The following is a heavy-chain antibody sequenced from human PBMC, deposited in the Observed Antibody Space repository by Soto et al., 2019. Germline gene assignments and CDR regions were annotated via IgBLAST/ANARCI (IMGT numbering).Heavy chain of an antibody. D-gene: IGHD2-8*02. CDR3: TGVVASGN. CDR1: GFTFSSSG. CDR2: ISRDGNVQ. V-gene: IGHV3-30*03. J-gene: IGHJ4*02. Sequence: QVQLVESGGGVVQPGRSLRLSCAASGFTFSSSGMHWVRQAPGKGLEWVAVISRDGNVQYYAESVKGRFTISRDNSKNTLYWQMDSLGPEEWAAYYCTGVVASGNGGQGTLVTVSS.